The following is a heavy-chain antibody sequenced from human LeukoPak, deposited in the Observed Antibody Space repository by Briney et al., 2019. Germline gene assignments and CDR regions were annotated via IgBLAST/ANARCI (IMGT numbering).Heavy chain of an antibody. CDR2: IYTSGST. CDR1: GGSISSGSYY. CDR3: ARDLNT. Sequence: PSQTLSLTCTVSGGSISSGSYYWSWLRQPAGKGLEWIGRIYTSGSTNYNPSLKSRVTISVDTSKNQFSLKLSSVTAADTAVYVCARDLNTWGQGTLVT. J-gene: IGHJ5*02. V-gene: IGHV4-61*02. D-gene: IGHD2/OR15-2a*01.